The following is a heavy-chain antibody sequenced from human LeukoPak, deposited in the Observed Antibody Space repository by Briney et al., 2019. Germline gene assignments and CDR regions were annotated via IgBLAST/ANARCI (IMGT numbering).Heavy chain of an antibody. V-gene: IGHV4-31*03. CDR3: ARDGGYCSGGSCYFNWFDP. CDR2: IYYSGST. D-gene: IGHD2-15*01. J-gene: IGHJ5*02. Sequence: SETLSLTCTVSGGSISSGGYYWSWIRQHPGKGLEWLGYIYYSGSTYYNPSLKSRVTISVDTSKNQFSLKLSSVTAADTAVYYCARDGGYCSGGSCYFNWFDPWGQGTLVTVSS. CDR1: GGSISSGGYY.